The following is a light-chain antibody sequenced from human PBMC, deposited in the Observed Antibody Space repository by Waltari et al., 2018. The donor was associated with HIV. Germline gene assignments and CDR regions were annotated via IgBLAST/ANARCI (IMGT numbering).Light chain of an antibody. CDR3: QHSYSTPRT. CDR1: QIIGNY. Sequence: DIQMTQSPSSLSASVGDRVTITCRASQIIGNYLNWYQQKLGKAPKVLIYAASTLQDGVPPRFSGTGYGTDFTLIISSLQREDFATYYCQHSYSTPRTFGQGTKVEIK. J-gene: IGKJ1*01. V-gene: IGKV1-39*01. CDR2: AAS.